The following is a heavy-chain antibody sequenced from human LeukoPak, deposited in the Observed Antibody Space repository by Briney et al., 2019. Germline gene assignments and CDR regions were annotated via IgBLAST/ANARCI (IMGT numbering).Heavy chain of an antibody. D-gene: IGHD4-17*01. V-gene: IGHV4-61*01. CDR3: ARGGTTVTPGLLWFDP. Sequence: PSETLSLTCTVSGGSVSSGSYYWTWIRQPPGKGLECIGYIYYSGSTKYNPSLKSRVTISVDTSKNQFSLKLSSVTAADTAVYYCARGGTTVTPGLLWFDPWGQGTLVTVSS. CDR1: GGSVSSGSYY. J-gene: IGHJ5*02. CDR2: IYYSGST.